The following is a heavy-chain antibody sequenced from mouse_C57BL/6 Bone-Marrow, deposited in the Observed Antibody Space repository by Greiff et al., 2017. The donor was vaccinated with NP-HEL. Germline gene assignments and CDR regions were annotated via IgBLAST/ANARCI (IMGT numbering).Heavy chain of an antibody. Sequence: VMLVESGAELARPGASVKLSCKASGYTFTSYGISWVKQRTGQGLEWIGEIYPRSGNTYYNEKFKGKATLTADKSSSTAYMELRSLTSEDSAVYFCANYYDYPWAMDYWGQGTSVTVSS. J-gene: IGHJ4*01. CDR1: GYTFTSYG. CDR3: ANYYDYPWAMDY. V-gene: IGHV1-81*01. D-gene: IGHD2-4*01. CDR2: IYPRSGNT.